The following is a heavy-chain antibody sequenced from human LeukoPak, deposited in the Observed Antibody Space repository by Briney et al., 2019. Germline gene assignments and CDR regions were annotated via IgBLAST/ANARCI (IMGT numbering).Heavy chain of an antibody. CDR3: AKAVRGYYDSSGYYYFDY. Sequence: GGSLRLSCAASGFTFSSYAMSWVRQAPGKGLEWVSAISGSGGSTYYADSVKGRFTISRDNSKNTLYLQMNSLRAEDTAVYYCAKAVRGYYDSSGYYYFDYWGQGTLVTVSS. V-gene: IGHV3-23*01. CDR1: GFTFSSYA. CDR2: ISGSGGST. J-gene: IGHJ4*02. D-gene: IGHD3-22*01.